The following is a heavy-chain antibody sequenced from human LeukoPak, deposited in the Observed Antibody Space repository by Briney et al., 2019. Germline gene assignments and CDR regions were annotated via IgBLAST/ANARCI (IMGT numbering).Heavy chain of an antibody. V-gene: IGHV3-30*18. CDR2: ISYDGSNK. CDR3: AKDSSGSYTFDY. D-gene: IGHD1-26*01. J-gene: IGHJ4*02. Sequence: VXVISYDGSNKYYADSVKGRFTISRDNSKNTLYLQMNSLRAEDTAVYYCAKDSSGSYTFDYWGQGTLVTVSS.